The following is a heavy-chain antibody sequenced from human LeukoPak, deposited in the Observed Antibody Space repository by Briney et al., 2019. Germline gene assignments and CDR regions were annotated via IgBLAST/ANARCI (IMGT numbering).Heavy chain of an antibody. V-gene: IGHV4-59*01. Sequence: SETLSLTCTVSGASISSYYWSWIRQPPGKGLEWIGYIYYSGSTKYNPSLKSRVTISVDTSKNQFSLKLSSVTAADTAVYYCARGSIAYYYMDVWGKGTTVTISS. J-gene: IGHJ6*03. D-gene: IGHD3-22*01. CDR1: GASISSYY. CDR2: IYYSGST. CDR3: ARGSIAYYYMDV.